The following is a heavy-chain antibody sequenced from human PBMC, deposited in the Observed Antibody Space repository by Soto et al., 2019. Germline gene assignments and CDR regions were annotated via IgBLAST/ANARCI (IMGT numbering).Heavy chain of an antibody. CDR2: ISAYNGNT. D-gene: IGHD3-10*01. CDR3: ARGGPTSADYYYGMDV. J-gene: IGHJ6*02. V-gene: IGHV1-18*01. Sequence: QVQLVQSGAEVRRPGASVKVSCKASGYTFSNDGINWVRQAPGQGLEWMGWISAYNGNTEYAQNFQGRVTMTTDTSTSTAYRELRSLRSEDTAVYSCARGGPTSADYYYGMDVLGLGTTVTVSS. CDR1: GYTFSNDG.